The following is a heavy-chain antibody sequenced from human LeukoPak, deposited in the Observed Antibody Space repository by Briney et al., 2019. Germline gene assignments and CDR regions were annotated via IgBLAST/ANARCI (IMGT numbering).Heavy chain of an antibody. V-gene: IGHV3-74*01. J-gene: IGHJ4*02. D-gene: IGHD1-14*01. CDR2: MNEYSTTI. CDR1: GFPLNSFL. CDR3: ARGGVNPVDH. Sequence: GGALRLPRAAPGFPLNSFLMHWVRQTPGKGLGWVSDMNEYSTTIRYADSVKGRFTISRDNAKSILYLQMNNLRAEDTAMYFCARGGVNPVDHWGQGTLVTVSS.